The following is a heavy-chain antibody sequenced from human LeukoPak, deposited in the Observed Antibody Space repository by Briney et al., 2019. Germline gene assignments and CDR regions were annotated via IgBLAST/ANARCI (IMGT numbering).Heavy chain of an antibody. CDR3: ARASPYYYDSSGYYGRGYGMDV. V-gene: IGHV4-34*01. D-gene: IGHD3-22*01. J-gene: IGHJ6*02. CDR2: INHSGST. CDR1: GGSFSGYY. Sequence: TSETLSLTCAVYGGSFSGYYWSWIRQPPGKGLEWIGEINHSGSTNYNPSLKSRVTISVDTSKNQFSLKLSSVTAADTAVYYCARASPYYYDSSGYYGRGYGMDVWGQGTTVTVSS.